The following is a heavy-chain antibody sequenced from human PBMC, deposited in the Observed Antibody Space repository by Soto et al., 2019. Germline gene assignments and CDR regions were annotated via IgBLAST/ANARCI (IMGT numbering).Heavy chain of an antibody. CDR2: IWYDGSNK. Sequence: QVPLVESGGGVVQPGRSLRLSCAASGFTFSSYGMHWVRQAPGKGLEWVAVIWYDGSNKYYADSVKGRFTISRDNSKNTLYLQMNSLRAEDTAVYYCARVSAIAAPFDPWGQGTLVTVSS. J-gene: IGHJ5*02. CDR1: GFTFSSYG. V-gene: IGHV3-33*01. D-gene: IGHD6-13*01. CDR3: ARVSAIAAPFDP.